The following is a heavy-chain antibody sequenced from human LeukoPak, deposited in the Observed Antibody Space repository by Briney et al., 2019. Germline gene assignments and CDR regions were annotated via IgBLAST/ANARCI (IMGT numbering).Heavy chain of an antibody. CDR3: ARDPGFYYDSRETHYDY. Sequence: SETLSLTCTVSGVSIRDTFYYWGWIRQPPGKGLEWIRSIYHTGRTNYSPSLKSRVTLSVGTSKNQFSLKLTSVTAADTALYHCARDPGFYYDSRETHYDYWGQGTLVTVSS. V-gene: IGHV4-39*07. CDR1: GVSIRDTFYY. CDR2: IYHTGRT. D-gene: IGHD3-22*01. J-gene: IGHJ4*02.